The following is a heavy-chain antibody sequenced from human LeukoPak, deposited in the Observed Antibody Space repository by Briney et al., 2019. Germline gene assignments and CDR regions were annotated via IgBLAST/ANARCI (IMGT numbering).Heavy chain of an antibody. D-gene: IGHD3-22*01. CDR3: AKYYYDSSGYYDAAPLDS. J-gene: IGHJ4*02. V-gene: IGHV3-23*01. CDR1: GFTFSTYA. CDR2: ISDNGYTT. Sequence: PGGTLRLSCAASGFTFSTYAMSWVRQAPGKGLEWVSSISDNGYTTYYADSVRGGFTISRDNSKNTVYLQMIGLRAEDTAVYFCAKYYYDSSGYYDAAPLDSWGQGTLVTVFS.